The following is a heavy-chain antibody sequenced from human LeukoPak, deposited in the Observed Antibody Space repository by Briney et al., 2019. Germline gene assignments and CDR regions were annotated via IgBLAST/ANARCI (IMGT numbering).Heavy chain of an antibody. D-gene: IGHD3-10*01. CDR2: IYTTGST. Sequence: PSETLSLTCTVSGGSISSSNYYWSWIRQPAGKGLEWIGRIYTTGSTNYNPSLKSRVTISLDTSKNQFSLKLSSVTAADTAVYYCARAYGSGSQDFDYWGQGTLVTVSS. CDR3: ARAYGSGSQDFDY. V-gene: IGHV4-61*02. CDR1: GGSISSSNYY. J-gene: IGHJ4*02.